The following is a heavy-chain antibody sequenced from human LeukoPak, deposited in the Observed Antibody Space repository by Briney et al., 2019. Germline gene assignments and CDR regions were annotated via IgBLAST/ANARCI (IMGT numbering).Heavy chain of an antibody. V-gene: IGHV1-2*02. Sequence: ASVKVSCKASGYTFTGWHLHWVRQTPGQGLEWMGWINPRSGVTKSAQTFEGRVSMTRDTAIKTAYMELNRLRSDDTAVYYCARDQKYYDFWSGYYTTLDYWGQGTLVTVSS. D-gene: IGHD3-3*01. CDR1: GYTFTGWH. J-gene: IGHJ4*02. CDR2: INPRSGVT. CDR3: ARDQKYYDFWSGYYTTLDY.